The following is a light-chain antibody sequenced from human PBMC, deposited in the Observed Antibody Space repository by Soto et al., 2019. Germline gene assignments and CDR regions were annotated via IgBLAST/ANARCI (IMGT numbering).Light chain of an antibody. V-gene: IGKV3-20*01. J-gene: IGKJ1*01. CDR3: QQYGSSPPWT. CDR2: GAS. Sequence: EIVLTQSPGTLSLSPGERATLSCRASQSVSSSYLAWYQQKPGQAPRLLIYGASSRATGIPDRFSGSGSGADFTLTISRLEREDFAVYYCQQYGSSPPWTFGQGTKAEMK. CDR1: QSVSSSY.